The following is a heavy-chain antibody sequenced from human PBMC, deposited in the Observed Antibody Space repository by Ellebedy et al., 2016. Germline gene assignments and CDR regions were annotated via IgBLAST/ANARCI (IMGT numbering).Heavy chain of an antibody. CDR1: GFTFDIYA. D-gene: IGHD6-13*01. V-gene: IGHV3-9*01. CDR2: INWNSGSI. Sequence: SLKISCAASGFTFDIYAMHWVRQAPGKGLEWVSGINWNSGSIGYADSVKGRFTISRDNAKNSLYLEMNSLRAEDTALYYCAKDGQYSSRYYWWYFDLWGRGTPVTVSS. J-gene: IGHJ2*01. CDR3: AKDGQYSSRYYWWYFDL.